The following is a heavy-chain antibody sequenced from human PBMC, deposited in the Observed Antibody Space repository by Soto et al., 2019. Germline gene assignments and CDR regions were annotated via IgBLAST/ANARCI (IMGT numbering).Heavy chain of an antibody. CDR2: IYHSGTT. CDR3: ARVRGNPLLWWFDP. V-gene: IGHV4-31*03. J-gene: IGHJ5*02. D-gene: IGHD2-2*01. CDR1: GGSISSGGYY. Sequence: QVQLQESGPGLVKPSQTLSLTCTVSGGSISSGGYYWSWIRQHPGKGLEWIGYIYHSGTTYYNPFLKSRVTISVDSSKNQFSLELTSVTAADAAVYYWARVRGNPLLWWFDPWGQGTLVTVSS.